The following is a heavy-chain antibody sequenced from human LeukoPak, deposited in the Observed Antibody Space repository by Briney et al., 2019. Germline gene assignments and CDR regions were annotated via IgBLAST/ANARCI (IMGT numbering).Heavy chain of an antibody. D-gene: IGHD3-10*01. CDR2: MNPNSGDT. CDR3: ARSGFGSGISFDL. CDR1: GYTFTSYD. Sequence: ASVKVSCRASGYTFTSYDINWVRQAPGQGLEWMGWMNPNSGDTGYPQKFQGRVTMTRDTSITTAYMELSSLRSEDTAVYYCARSGFGSGISFDLWGQGTLVTVSS. V-gene: IGHV1-8*01. J-gene: IGHJ5*02.